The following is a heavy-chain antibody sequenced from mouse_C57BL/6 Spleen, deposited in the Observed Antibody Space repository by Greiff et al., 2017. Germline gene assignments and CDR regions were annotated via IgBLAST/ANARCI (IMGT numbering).Heavy chain of an antibody. D-gene: IGHD2-1*01. J-gene: IGHJ2*01. CDR1: GYTFTSYW. CDR2: IDPSDSYT. Sequence: QVQLQQPGAELVRPGTSVKLSCKASGYTFTSYWMHWVKQRPGQGLEWIGVIDPSDSYTNYNQKFKGKATLTVDTSSSTAYMQLSSLTSEDSEVYYCARKDYGNPYYFDYWGQGTTLTVSS. V-gene: IGHV1-59*01. CDR3: ARKDYGNPYYFDY.